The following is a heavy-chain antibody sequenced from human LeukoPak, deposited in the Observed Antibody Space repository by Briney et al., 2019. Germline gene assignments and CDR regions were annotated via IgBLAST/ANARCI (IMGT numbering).Heavy chain of an antibody. CDR2: LYRDGTT. J-gene: IGHJ6*03. CDR3: AKDRCSNGIGCYYYYMDV. CDR1: GFDVSSNY. V-gene: IGHV3-53*05. Sequence: GGSLRLSCVASGFDVSSNYMSWVRQAPGKGLDWISLLYRDGTTYYAESVKGRFSISRDSSKNILYLQMNSLRAEDTAVYYCAKDRCSNGIGCYYYYMDVWGKGTTVTISS. D-gene: IGHD2-8*01.